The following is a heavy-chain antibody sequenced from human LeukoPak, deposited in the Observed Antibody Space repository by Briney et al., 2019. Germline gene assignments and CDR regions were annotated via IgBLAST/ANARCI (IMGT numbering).Heavy chain of an antibody. D-gene: IGHD1-1*01. CDR2: VSSDGNNK. J-gene: IGHJ3*02. CDR1: GFTFSSYA. CDR3: ARARVTTGTTRIAFDI. Sequence: PGRSLRLSCAASGFTFSSYAMHWVRQAPGKGLEWVAVVSSDGNNKYYADPVKGRFTISRDNSKNTLYLQMNSLRAEDRAVHYCARARVTTGTTRIAFDIWGQGTMVTVSS. V-gene: IGHV3-30-3*01.